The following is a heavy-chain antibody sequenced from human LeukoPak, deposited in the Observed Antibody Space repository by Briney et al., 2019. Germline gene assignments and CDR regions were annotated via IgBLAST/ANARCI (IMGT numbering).Heavy chain of an antibody. CDR3: AGHNSDFAPY. V-gene: IGHV4-61*02. CDR1: GGSVSSGIFY. D-gene: IGHD2/OR15-2a*01. Sequence: SETLSLTCTVSGGSVSSGIFYWHWIRQPAGKTLEWIGRIYTSGGTNYNPSLKTRVTISRDTANNRLSLRLTSVTAADTAVYYCAGHNSDFAPYWDQAALVTVSS. J-gene: IGHJ4*02. CDR2: IYTSGGT.